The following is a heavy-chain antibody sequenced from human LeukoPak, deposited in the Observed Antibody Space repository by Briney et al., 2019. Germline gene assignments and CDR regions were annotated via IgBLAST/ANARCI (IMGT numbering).Heavy chain of an antibody. Sequence: SETLSLTCTVSGGSISSYYWSWIRQPPGKGLEWIGYIYYSGSTNYNPSLKSRVTISVDTSKNQFSLKLSSVTAADTAVYYCARDIRSIAAAGLVWYFDLWGRGTLVTVSS. D-gene: IGHD6-13*01. CDR3: ARDIRSIAAAGLVWYFDL. CDR2: IYYSGST. V-gene: IGHV4-59*01. CDR1: GGSISSYY. J-gene: IGHJ2*01.